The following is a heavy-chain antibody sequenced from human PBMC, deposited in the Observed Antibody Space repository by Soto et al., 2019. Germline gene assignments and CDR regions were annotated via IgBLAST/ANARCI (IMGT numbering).Heavy chain of an antibody. D-gene: IGHD3-3*01. Sequence: SETLSLTCTVSGGSISSSSYYWGWIRQPPGKGLEWIGSIYYSGSTYYNPSLKSRVTISVDTSKNQFSLKLSSVTAADTAVYYCARLRQAERITIFGVVLYYFDYWGQGTLVTVSS. J-gene: IGHJ4*02. CDR3: ARLRQAERITIFGVVLYYFDY. V-gene: IGHV4-39*01. CDR2: IYYSGST. CDR1: GGSISSSSYY.